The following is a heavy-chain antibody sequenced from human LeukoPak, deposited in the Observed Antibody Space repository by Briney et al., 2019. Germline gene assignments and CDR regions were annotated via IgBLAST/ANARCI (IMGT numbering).Heavy chain of an antibody. V-gene: IGHV3-21*01. J-gene: IGHJ4*02. CDR1: GFTFSSYS. CDR2: ISSSSSYI. Sequence: GGSLRLSCAASGFTFSSYSMNWVRQAPGKGLEWVSSISSSSSYIYYADSVKGRFTISRDNAKNSLYLQMNSLRAEDTAVHYCARVKRPTSRSSERSVASFDYWGQGTLVTVSS. CDR3: ARVKRPTSRSSERSVASFDY. D-gene: IGHD1-1*01.